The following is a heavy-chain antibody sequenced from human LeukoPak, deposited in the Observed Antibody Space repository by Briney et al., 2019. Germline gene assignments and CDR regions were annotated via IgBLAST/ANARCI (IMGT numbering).Heavy chain of an antibody. J-gene: IGHJ4*02. V-gene: IGHV3-66*01. CDR1: EFSVGSNY. D-gene: IGHD2-15*01. CDR3: ARGGLPYCSGGSCYHDYFDY. Sequence: GGSLRLSCAASEFSVGSNYMTWVRQAPGKGLEWVSLIYSGGSTYYADSVKGRVTISRDNSKNTLYLQMNSLRAEDTAVYYCARGGLPYCSGGSCYHDYFDYWGQGTLVTVSS. CDR2: IYSGGST.